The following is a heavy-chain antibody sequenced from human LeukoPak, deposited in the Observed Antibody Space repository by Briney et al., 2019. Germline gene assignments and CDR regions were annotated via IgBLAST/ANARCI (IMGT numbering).Heavy chain of an antibody. J-gene: IGHJ4*02. CDR2: ISGSGGST. Sequence: GGSLRLSCAASGFTFSSYAMSWVRQAPGKGLEWVSAISGSGGSTYYADSVKGRFTISRDNSKNTLYLQMNSLRAEDTAVYYCAKIGVNHYYDSSGYERLDYWGQGTLVTVSS. CDR3: AKIGVNHYYDSSGYERLDY. CDR1: GFTFSSYA. V-gene: IGHV3-23*01. D-gene: IGHD3-22*01.